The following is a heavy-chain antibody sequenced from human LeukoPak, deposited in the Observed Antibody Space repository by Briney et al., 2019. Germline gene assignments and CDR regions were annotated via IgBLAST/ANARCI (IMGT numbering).Heavy chain of an antibody. J-gene: IGHJ6*03. Sequence: SETLSLTCTVSGGSIRTFYWSWIRQPPGKGLEWIGEINHSGSTNYNPSLKSRVTISVDTSKNQFSLRLSSVTAADTAVYYCARRVGRWFGERAYYYNYMDVWGKGTTVTISS. CDR3: ARRVGRWFGERAYYYNYMDV. V-gene: IGHV4-34*01. D-gene: IGHD3-10*01. CDR1: GGSIRTFY. CDR2: INHSGST.